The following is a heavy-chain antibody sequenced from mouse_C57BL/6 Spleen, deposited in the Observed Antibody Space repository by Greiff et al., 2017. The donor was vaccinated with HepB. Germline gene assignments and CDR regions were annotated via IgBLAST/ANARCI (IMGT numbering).Heavy chain of an antibody. CDR2: INPNNGGT. D-gene: IGHD2-5*01. J-gene: IGHJ1*03. CDR3: ARGGAYYSNWYFDV. Sequence: LVKPGASVKIPCKASGYTFTDYNMDWVKQSHGKSLEWIGDINPNNGGTIYNQKFKGKATLTVDKSSSTAYMELRSLTSEDTAVYYCARGGAYYSNWYFDVWGTGTTVTVSS. V-gene: IGHV1-18*01. CDR1: GYTFTDYN.